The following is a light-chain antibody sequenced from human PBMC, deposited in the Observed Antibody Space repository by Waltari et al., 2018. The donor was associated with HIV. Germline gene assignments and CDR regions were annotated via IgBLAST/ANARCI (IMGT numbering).Light chain of an antibody. CDR1: QSVYNN. V-gene: IGKV3-15*01. Sequence: EIVMTQSPVSLSVSPGEGATLSCRASQSVYNNVAWYQQQSGQAPRLLIFGASTSASGVPLRFSCSVSGTEFTLTISSLRSEDCVVYYCQQYDRWPQTFGQGTKLEIK. CDR3: QQYDRWPQT. J-gene: IGKJ2*01. CDR2: GAS.